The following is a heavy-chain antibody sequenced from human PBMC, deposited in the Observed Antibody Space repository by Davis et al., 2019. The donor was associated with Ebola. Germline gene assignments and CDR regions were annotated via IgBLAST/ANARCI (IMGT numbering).Heavy chain of an antibody. CDR2: IIPIFGTA. V-gene: IGHV1-69*13. CDR3: AGGRDIVVVPAALQYYYYMDV. Sequence: SVKVSCKASGGTFSSYAISWVRQAPGQGLEWMGGIIPIFGTANYAQKFQGRVTITADESTSTAYMELSSLRSEDTAVYYCAGGRDIVVVPAALQYYYYMDVWGKGTTVTVSS. D-gene: IGHD2-2*01. CDR1: GGTFSSYA. J-gene: IGHJ6*03.